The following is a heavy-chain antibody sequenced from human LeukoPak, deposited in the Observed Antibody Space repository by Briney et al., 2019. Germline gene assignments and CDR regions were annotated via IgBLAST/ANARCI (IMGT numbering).Heavy chain of an antibody. CDR1: GGSFSGYY. J-gene: IGHJ6*03. CDR2: INHSGST. V-gene: IGHV4-34*01. D-gene: IGHD3-10*01. CDR3: ARGGSSGSGPSWGYYYYYYMDV. Sequence: SETLSLTCAVYGGSFSGYYWSWIRQPPGKGLEWIGEINHSGSTNYNPSLKSRVTISVDTSKNQFSLKLSSVTAADTAVYYCARGGSSGSGPSWGYYYYYYMDVWGKGTTVTISS.